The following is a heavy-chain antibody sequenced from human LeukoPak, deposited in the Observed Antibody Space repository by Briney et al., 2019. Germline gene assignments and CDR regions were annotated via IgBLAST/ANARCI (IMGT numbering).Heavy chain of an antibody. CDR1: GGSLSSSGSY. J-gene: IGHJ5*02. D-gene: IGHD4-17*01. CDR3: ARHNAYGDHGP. CDR2: IYYSGST. Sequence: PSETLSLTCGVSGGSLSSSGSYCGWIRQPPGKGLEWIGNIYYSGSTSYNPSLKSRVTMSVDTSKNQFSLKLTSVTAADAAVYFCARHNAYGDHGPWGQGTLVTVSS. V-gene: IGHV4-39*01.